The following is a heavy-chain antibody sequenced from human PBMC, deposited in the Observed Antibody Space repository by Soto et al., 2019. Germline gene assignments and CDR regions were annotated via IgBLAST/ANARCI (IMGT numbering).Heavy chain of an antibody. V-gene: IGHV1-8*01. CDR2: MNPNSGNT. D-gene: IGHD2-2*01. CDR3: ARGGPLKLGCQLLGWSHYYGMDV. Sequence: GASVKVSCKASGYTFTSYDINWVRQATGQGLEWMGWMNPNSGNTGYAQKFQGRVTMTRNTSISTAYMELSSLRSEDTAVYYCARGGPLKLGCQLLGWSHYYGMDVWGQGTTVTVSS. J-gene: IGHJ6*02. CDR1: GYTFTSYD.